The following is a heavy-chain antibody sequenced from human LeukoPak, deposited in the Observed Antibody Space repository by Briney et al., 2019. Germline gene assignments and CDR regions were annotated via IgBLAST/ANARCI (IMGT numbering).Heavy chain of an antibody. D-gene: IGHD6-13*01. CDR2: ISGSGGST. V-gene: IGHV3-23*01. CDR3: ANDRIAAAGPDDAFDI. Sequence: GGSLRLSCAASGFTFSSYAMSWVRQAPGKGLEWVSAISGSGGSTYYADSVKGRFTISGDNSKDTLYLQMNSLRAEDTAVYYCANDRIAAAGPDDAFDIWGQGTMVTVSS. CDR1: GFTFSSYA. J-gene: IGHJ3*02.